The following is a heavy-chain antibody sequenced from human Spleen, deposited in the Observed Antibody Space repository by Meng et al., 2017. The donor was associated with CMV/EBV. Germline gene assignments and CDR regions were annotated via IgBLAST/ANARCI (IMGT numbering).Heavy chain of an antibody. CDR1: GFSLSTSGMG. CDR2: IYWDDDK. CDR3: AHRDYCSGGTCTFDY. V-gene: IGHV2-5*02. J-gene: IGHJ4*02. Sequence: QITLKESGPTLVKPTQTLPLTFTFSGFSLSTSGMGVGWIRQPPGKALEWLALIYWDDDKRYSPSLKSRLTITKDTSKNQVVLTMTNMDPVDTATYYCAHRDYCSGGTCTFDYWGQGTLVTVSS. D-gene: IGHD2-15*01.